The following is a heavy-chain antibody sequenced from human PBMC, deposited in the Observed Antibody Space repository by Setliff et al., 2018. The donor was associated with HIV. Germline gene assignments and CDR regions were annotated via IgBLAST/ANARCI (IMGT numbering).Heavy chain of an antibody. D-gene: IGHD6-13*01. CDR2: IHPSGNT. CDR1: GGTFSGHY. Sequence: PSETLSLTCAVYGGTFSGHYWSWIRQPPGQGLDWIGEIHPSGNTYYNPSLQSRVTISVDTSKNQFSLKLGSVTAADTAVYYCARESPSSSWFYYDFWGQGTLVTVSS. CDR3: ARESPSSSWFYYDF. J-gene: IGHJ4*02. V-gene: IGHV4-34*01.